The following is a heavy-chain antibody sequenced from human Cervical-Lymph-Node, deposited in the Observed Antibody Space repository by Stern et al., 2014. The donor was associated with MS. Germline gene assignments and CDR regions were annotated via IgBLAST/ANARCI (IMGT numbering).Heavy chain of an antibody. J-gene: IGHJ3*02. V-gene: IGHV1-69*06. CDR1: GGTFSSYT. Sequence: QVQLVQSGAEVKKPGSSVKVSCKASGGTFSSYTIAWVRQAPGQGPEWMGEIIPMFGTAKYAQRFQGRVTITADKSTSTAYMELSSLRAEDTAVYYCARTDYYDSSGYYDDAFDIWGQGTMVTVSS. CDR3: ARTDYYDSSGYYDDAFDI. CDR2: IIPMFGTA. D-gene: IGHD3-22*01.